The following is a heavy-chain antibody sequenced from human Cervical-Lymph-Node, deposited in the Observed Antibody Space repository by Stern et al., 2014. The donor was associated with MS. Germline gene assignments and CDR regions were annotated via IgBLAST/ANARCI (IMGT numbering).Heavy chain of an antibody. V-gene: IGHV3-13*01. CDR3: ARSMARTTVTTRVGTTLFDY. D-gene: IGHD4-17*01. CDR1: GFTFSSYD. J-gene: IGHJ4*02. CDR2: IGNAGYT. Sequence: EVQLVESGGGLVQPWGSLRLSCAASGFTFSSYDMHWVRQATGKGLEWVSAIGNAGYTYYPGSVKGRFTISSENAKNSLYLQMNSLRAGDTAVYYCARSMARTTVTTRVGTTLFDYWGQGTLVTVSS.